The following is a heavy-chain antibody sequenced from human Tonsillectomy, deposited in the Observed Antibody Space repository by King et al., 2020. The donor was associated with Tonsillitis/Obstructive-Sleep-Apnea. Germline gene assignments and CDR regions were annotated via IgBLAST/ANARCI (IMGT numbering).Heavy chain of an antibody. CDR1: GFTFSSYG. J-gene: IGHJ6*03. CDR3: ARVIAAAGTKYYYYYYYMDV. CDR2: IGFDGSNK. Sequence: VQLVESGGGVVQPGRSLRLSCAASGFTFSSYGMHWVRQAPGKGLEWVTVIGFDGSNKYYADSVKGRFTISRDNSKNTLYLQMNSLRAEDTAVYYCARVIAAAGTKYYYYYYYMDVWGKGTTVTVSS. D-gene: IGHD6-13*01. V-gene: IGHV3-33*01.